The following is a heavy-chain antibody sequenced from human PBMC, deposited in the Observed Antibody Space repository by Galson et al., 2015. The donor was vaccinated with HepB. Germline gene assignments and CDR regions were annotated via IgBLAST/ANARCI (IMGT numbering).Heavy chain of an antibody. CDR3: ARRSRYDSSGYRYAFDI. V-gene: IGHV3-7*01. J-gene: IGHJ3*02. CDR1: GFTFSSYW. Sequence: SLRLSCAASGFTFSSYWMSWVRQAPGKGLEWVANIKQDGSEKYYVDSVKGRFTISRDNAKNSLYLQMNSLRAEDTAVYYCARRSRYDSSGYRYAFDIWGQGTMVTVSS. D-gene: IGHD3-22*01. CDR2: IKQDGSEK.